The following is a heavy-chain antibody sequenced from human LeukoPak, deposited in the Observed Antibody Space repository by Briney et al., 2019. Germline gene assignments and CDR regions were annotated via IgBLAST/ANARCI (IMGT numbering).Heavy chain of an antibody. CDR2: IIPIFGTA. CDR1: GGTFSSYA. V-gene: IGHV1-69*06. J-gene: IGHJ6*04. CDR3: ARDKIAAAGTWYYYGMDV. D-gene: IGHD6-13*01. Sequence: SVKVSCKASGGTFSSYAISWVRQAPGQGLEWMGGIIPIFGTANYAQKFQGRVTITADKSTSTAYMELSSLRSEDTAVYYCARDKIAAAGTWYYYGMDVWGKGTTVTVPS.